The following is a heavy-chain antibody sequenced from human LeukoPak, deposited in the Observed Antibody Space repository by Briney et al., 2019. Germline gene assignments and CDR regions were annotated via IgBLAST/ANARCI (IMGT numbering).Heavy chain of an antibody. V-gene: IGHV3-23*03. CDR1: GFTFSSYA. CDR2: IYSGGST. J-gene: IGHJ4*02. Sequence: PGGSLRLSCAASGFTFSSYAMSWVRQAPGKGLEWVSVIYSGGSTYYADSVKGRFTISRDNSKNTLFLQMNSLRAEDTAVYFCAKDMGYSETYGSDYWGQGTLVTVSS. D-gene: IGHD1-26*01. CDR3: AKDMGYSETYGSDY.